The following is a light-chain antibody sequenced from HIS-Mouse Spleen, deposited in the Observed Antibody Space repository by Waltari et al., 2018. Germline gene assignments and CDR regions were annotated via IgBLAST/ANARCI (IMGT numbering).Light chain of an antibody. CDR1: KLGDQY. CDR2: QDS. V-gene: IGLV3-1*01. CDR3: QAWDSSTAVV. J-gene: IGLJ2*01. Sequence: SYELTQPPSVSVSPGQTASITCSGDKLGDQYACWSQQKPGQSPVLVIYQDSKRPSGIPERFSGSNSGNTATLTISGTQAMDEADYYCQAWDSSTAVVFGGGTKLTVL.